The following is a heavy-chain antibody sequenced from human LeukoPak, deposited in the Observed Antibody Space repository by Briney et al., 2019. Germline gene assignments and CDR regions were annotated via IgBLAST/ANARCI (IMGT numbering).Heavy chain of an antibody. CDR3: ARRTKYYYDSSGYRSAFDI. D-gene: IGHD3-22*01. Sequence: SETLSLTSAVYGGSFSGYYWSWIRQPPGKGLEWIGEINHSGSTNYNPSLKSRVTISVDTSKNQFSLKLSSVTAADTAVYYCARRTKYYYDSSGYRSAFDIWGQGTMVTVSS. CDR2: INHSGST. CDR1: GGSFSGYY. V-gene: IGHV4-34*01. J-gene: IGHJ3*02.